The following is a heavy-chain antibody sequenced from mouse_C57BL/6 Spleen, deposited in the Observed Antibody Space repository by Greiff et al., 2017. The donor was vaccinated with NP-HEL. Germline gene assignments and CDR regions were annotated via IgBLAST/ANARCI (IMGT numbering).Heavy chain of an antibody. J-gene: IGHJ4*01. V-gene: IGHV5-16*01. CDR3: AREGTTVGDYAMDY. Sequence: EVKLMESEGGLVQPGSSMKLSCTASGFTFSDYYMAWVRQVPEKGLEWVANINYDGSSTYYLDSLKSRFIISRDNAKNILYLQMSRLKSEDAATYYWAREGTTVGDYAMDYWGQGTSVTVSS. CDR1: GFTFSDYY. D-gene: IGHD1-1*01. CDR2: INYDGSST.